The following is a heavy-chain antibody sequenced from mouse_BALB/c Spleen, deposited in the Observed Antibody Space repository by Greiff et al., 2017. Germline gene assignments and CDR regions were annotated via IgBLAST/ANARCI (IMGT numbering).Heavy chain of an antibody. J-gene: IGHJ2*01. D-gene: IGHD1-1*01. CDR1: GYTFTDYE. V-gene: IGHV1-15*01. CDR3: TRVTTVGDY. Sequence: QVQLQQSGAELVRPGASVTLSCKASGYTFTDYEMHWVKQTPVHGLEWIGAIDPETGGTAYNQKFKGKATLTADKSSSTAYMELRSLTSEDSAVYYGTRVTTVGDYWGQGTTLTVSS. CDR2: IDPETGGT.